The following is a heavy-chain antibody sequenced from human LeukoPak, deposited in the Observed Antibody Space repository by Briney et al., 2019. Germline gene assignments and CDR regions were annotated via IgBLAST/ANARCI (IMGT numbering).Heavy chain of an antibody. CDR2: IYYSGST. D-gene: IGHD5-18*01. CDR1: GGSISSSSYY. Sequence: SETLSLTCTVSGGSISSSSYYWGWIRQPPGKGLEWIGSIYYSGSTYYNPSLKSRVTISVDTSKNQFSLKLSSVTAADTAVYYCARLNVDTAMVTYYYYYMDVWGKGTTVTVSS. CDR3: ARLNVDTAMVTYYYYYMDV. V-gene: IGHV4-39*07. J-gene: IGHJ6*03.